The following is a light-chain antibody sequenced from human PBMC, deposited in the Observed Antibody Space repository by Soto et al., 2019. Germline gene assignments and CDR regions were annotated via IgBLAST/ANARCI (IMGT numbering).Light chain of an antibody. J-gene: IGKJ1*01. Sequence: TESASAFSAATGDIVTITCRASQGISSYLAWYQQKPGKAPKLMIYAASTLQSGVPSRFSGSGSGTECTLTISSLQPDDLSTYYCQPYKSYSEALGQGTKVDI. CDR2: AAS. V-gene: IGKV1-8*01. CDR3: QPYKSYSEA. CDR1: QGISSY.